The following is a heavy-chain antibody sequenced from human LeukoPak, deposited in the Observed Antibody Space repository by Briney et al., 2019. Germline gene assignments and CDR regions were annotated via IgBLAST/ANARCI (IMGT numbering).Heavy chain of an antibody. J-gene: IGHJ4*02. D-gene: IGHD2/OR15-2a*01. CDR2: ISDIGSI. CDR3: AGHHPRNTVDF. Sequence: SETLSLTCTVSGGSISSYYWSWIRQPPGKGLEWIAYISDIGSINYNPSLKRRVTISLDTSKNQFPLKLSSVTAADTAVYYCAGHHPRNTVDFWGQGTLVTVSS. V-gene: IGHV4-59*08. CDR1: GGSISSYY.